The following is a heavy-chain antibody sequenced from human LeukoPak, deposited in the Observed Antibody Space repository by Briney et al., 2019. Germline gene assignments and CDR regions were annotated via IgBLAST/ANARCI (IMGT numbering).Heavy chain of an antibody. Sequence: PGRSLRLSCAASGFTFSSYGMHWVRQAPGKGLEWVAVISYDGSNKYYADSVKGRFTISRDNSKNTLYLQMNSLRAEDTAVYYCAKGAEHCTNCDPFFDYWGQGTLVTVSS. V-gene: IGHV3-30*18. CDR1: GFTFSSYG. D-gene: IGHD2-8*01. CDR2: ISYDGSNK. CDR3: AKGAEHCTNCDPFFDY. J-gene: IGHJ4*02.